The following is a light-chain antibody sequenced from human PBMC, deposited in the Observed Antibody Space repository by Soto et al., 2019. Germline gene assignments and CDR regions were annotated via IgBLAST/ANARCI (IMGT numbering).Light chain of an antibody. CDR3: SSYTSSSTLV. CDR2: DVS. V-gene: IGLV2-14*01. J-gene: IGLJ2*01. Sequence: QSALTQPASVSGSPGQSITISCTGTSSDVCGYNYVSWYQQHPGKAPKLMIYDVSNRPSGVSNRFSGSKSGNTASLTISGLQAEDEDDYYCSSYTSSSTLVFGGGTQLTVL. CDR1: SSDVCGYNY.